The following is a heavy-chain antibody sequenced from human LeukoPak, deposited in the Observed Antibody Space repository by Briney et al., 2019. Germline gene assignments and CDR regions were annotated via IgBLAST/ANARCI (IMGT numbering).Heavy chain of an antibody. V-gene: IGHV3-7*01. CDR1: KFTFRNYW. Sequence: PGGSLRLSCAASKFTFRNYWMSWVRQAPGKGLEWVANIKQDGSEQYYVDSVKGRFTISRDNAKNSVYLQMNSLRAEDTAVYYCARDKVVGATLFDYWGQGTLVTVSS. J-gene: IGHJ4*02. CDR3: ARDKVVGATLFDY. CDR2: IKQDGSEQ. D-gene: IGHD1-26*01.